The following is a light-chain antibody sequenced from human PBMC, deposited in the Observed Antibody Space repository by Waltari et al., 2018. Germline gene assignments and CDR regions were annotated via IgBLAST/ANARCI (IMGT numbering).Light chain of an antibody. CDR3: ASYTSSSLI. CDR1: SSDIGLYNY. Sequence: QSALTQPASVSGSPGQSITISCTGTSSDIGLYNYVSWYQQHPDRDPKLLIFDVSNRPSGVPNRFSGSKSGNTASLTITWLQAEDEADYYCASYTSSSLIFGGGTKLTVL. CDR2: DVS. J-gene: IGLJ2*01. V-gene: IGLV2-14*03.